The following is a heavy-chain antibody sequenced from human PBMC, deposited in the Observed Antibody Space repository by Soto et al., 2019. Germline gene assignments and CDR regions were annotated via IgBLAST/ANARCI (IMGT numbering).Heavy chain of an antibody. V-gene: IGHV1-18*01. CDR2: INTYNGNT. Sequence: QVQLVQSGAEVKNPGASVKVSCKTFGYTFTSYGIGWARQASGQGLEWMGWINTYNGNTNYAQNLQGRVTLTTDTSTSTAYMELRRLRSNDTAIYYCAMVDVYVTPSPQDVWGQGTTVTVSS. J-gene: IGHJ6*02. CDR3: AMVDVYVTPSPQDV. D-gene: IGHD3-16*01. CDR1: GYTFTSYG.